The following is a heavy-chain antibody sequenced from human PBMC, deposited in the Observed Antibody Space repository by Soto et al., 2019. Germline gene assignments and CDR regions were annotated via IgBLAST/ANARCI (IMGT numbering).Heavy chain of an antibody. D-gene: IGHD2-2*01. Sequence: TSETLSLTCAVSGGSISSGGYSWSWIRQPPGKGLEWIGYIYHSGSTYYNPSLKSRVTISVDRSKNQFSLKLSSVTAADTAVYYCARECISTSCYSNWFDPWGQGTLVTVSS. J-gene: IGHJ5*02. V-gene: IGHV4-30-2*01. CDR1: GGSISSGGYS. CDR2: IYHSGST. CDR3: ARECISTSCYSNWFDP.